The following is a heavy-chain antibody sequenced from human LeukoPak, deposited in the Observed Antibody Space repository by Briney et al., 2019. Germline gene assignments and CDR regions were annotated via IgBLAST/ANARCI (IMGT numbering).Heavy chain of an antibody. CDR3: ARVSMIVGHWFDP. D-gene: IGHD3-22*01. Sequence: SETLSLTCTVSGGSISSGDYYWSWIRQPPGKGLEWIGYIYYSGSTYYNPSLKSRVTISVDTSKNQFSLKLSSVTAADTAVYYCARVSMIVGHWFDPWGQGTLVTVSS. J-gene: IGHJ5*02. CDR2: IYYSGST. CDR1: GGSISSGDYY. V-gene: IGHV4-30-4*08.